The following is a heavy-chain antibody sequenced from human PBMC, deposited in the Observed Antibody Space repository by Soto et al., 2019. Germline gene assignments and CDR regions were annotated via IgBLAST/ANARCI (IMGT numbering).Heavy chain of an antibody. CDR2: INPTGDSP. J-gene: IGHJ4*02. CDR3: ARTILIGPHTVFDY. Sequence: QVQLVQSGAEVKKPGASVRVSCTASGNTFSTDSMHWIRQAPGQGLEWMGVINPTGDSPSYAQKVQGRIAMTRDTSQTTFLELSSLPSEDTAVYFCARTILIGPHTVFDYWGQGSRVSVSS. V-gene: IGHV1-46*01. D-gene: IGHD3-16*02. CDR1: GNTFSTDS.